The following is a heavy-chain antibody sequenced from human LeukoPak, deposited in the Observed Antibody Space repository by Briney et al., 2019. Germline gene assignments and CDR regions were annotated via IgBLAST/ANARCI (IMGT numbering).Heavy chain of an antibody. Sequence: PGGSLRLSCAASGFTFSSYEMNWVRQAPGKGLEWVSYISSSGSTIYYADSVKGRFTISRDNAKNSLYLQMNSLRAEDTAVYYCARDQDYYATGGVTDYWGQGTLVTVSS. CDR2: ISSSGSTI. J-gene: IGHJ4*02. V-gene: IGHV3-48*03. D-gene: IGHD3-10*01. CDR3: ARDQDYYATGGVTDY. CDR1: GFTFSSYE.